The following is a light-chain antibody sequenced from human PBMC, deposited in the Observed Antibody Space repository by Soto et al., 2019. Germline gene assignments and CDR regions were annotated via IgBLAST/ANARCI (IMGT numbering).Light chain of an antibody. CDR2: ENN. Sequence: QSVLTHPPSGSAAPGQKVTISCSGSSSNIGNNYVSWYQQLPGTARKLLIYENNKRPSGIPDRFSGSKTGTSATLGITGLQTGDEADYYCGTWDSSLSAGHYVFGTGTKVTVL. CDR3: GTWDSSLSAGHYV. CDR1: SSNIGNNY. V-gene: IGLV1-51*02. J-gene: IGLJ1*01.